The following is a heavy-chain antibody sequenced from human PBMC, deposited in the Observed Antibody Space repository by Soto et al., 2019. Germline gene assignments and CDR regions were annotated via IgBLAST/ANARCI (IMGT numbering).Heavy chain of an antibody. CDR2: IKKDGSKI. D-gene: IGHD6-13*01. CDR1: GFSFGSSW. CDR3: ARDVSPGSSSLYLDAFDI. V-gene: IGHV3-7*05. Sequence: EVQLVESGGDLVQPGGSLRLSCAASGFSFGSSWMTWVRQAPGKGLEWVANIKKDGSKINYLDSVRGRFTVSRGNANTSLYLELNSLRAEDSALYYFARDVSPGSSSLYLDAFDIWGQGTMVTVSS. J-gene: IGHJ3*02.